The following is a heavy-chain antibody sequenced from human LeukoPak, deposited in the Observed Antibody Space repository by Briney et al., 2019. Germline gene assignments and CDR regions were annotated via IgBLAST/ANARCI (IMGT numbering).Heavy chain of an antibody. CDR2: IYPDESNI. CDR1: GYSFPTYW. Sequence: GESLKISCKGSGYSFPTYWIAWVRQMPGKGLEWMGIIYPDESNIRYSPSFQGQVTISADKSISTAYLQWSSLKASGTAMYYCARPPSRGYSSSFEYWGQGTLVTVSS. CDR3: ARPPSRGYSSSFEY. J-gene: IGHJ4*02. V-gene: IGHV5-51*01. D-gene: IGHD2-2*03.